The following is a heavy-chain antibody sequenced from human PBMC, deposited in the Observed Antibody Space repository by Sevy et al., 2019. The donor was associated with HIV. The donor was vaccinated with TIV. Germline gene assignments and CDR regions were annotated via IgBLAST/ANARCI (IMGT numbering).Heavy chain of an antibody. V-gene: IGHV1-3*01. D-gene: IGHD3-3*01. CDR3: AGSADYDFWSGYSGGGAFDI. CDR2: INAGNGNT. J-gene: IGHJ3*02. CDR1: GYTFTSYA. Sequence: ASVKVSCKASGYTFTSYAMHWVRQAPGQRLEWMGWINAGNGNTKYSQKFQGRVTITKDTSASTAYMELSSLRSEDTAVYYCAGSADYDFWSGYSGGGAFDIWGQGTMVTVSS.